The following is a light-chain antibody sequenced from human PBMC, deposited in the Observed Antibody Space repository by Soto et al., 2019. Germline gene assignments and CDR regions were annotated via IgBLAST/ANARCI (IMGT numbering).Light chain of an antibody. V-gene: IGKV3D-15*01. CDR3: HQYNSWPLT. Sequence: EIVMTQSPATLSVSPGERATLSCRASQSINSNLAWYQQKPGQPPRLLIYGASTRATGIPARFSGSGSGTEFTLTISSLQSEDFAVYYCHQYNSWPLTFGPGTKVDIK. CDR2: GAS. J-gene: IGKJ3*01. CDR1: QSINSN.